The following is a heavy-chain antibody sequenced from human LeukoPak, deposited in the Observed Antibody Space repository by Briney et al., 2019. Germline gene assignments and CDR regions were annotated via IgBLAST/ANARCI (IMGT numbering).Heavy chain of an antibody. D-gene: IGHD3-22*01. CDR3: ARTRRYYDSSGYPV. CDR1: GGSISSSSYY. CDR2: IYYSGST. J-gene: IGHJ6*02. Sequence: SETLSLTCPVSGGSISSSSYYWGWIRQPPGKGLEWIGSIYYSGSTYYNPSLKSRVTISVDTSKNQFSLKLSSVTAADTAVYYCARTRRYYDSSGYPVWGQGTTVTVSS. V-gene: IGHV4-39*01.